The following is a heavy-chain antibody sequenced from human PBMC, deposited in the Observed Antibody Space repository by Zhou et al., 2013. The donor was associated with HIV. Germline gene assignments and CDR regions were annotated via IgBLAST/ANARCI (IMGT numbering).Heavy chain of an antibody. D-gene: IGHD6-19*01. CDR2: INPDSGGT. J-gene: IGHJ6*02. V-gene: IGHV1-2*02. CDR3: ARDGWTRTRSEGLGLGLNFYYYGLDV. CDR1: AYTITGYY. Sequence: VQLVQSGAEVKKPGASVRVSCKASAYTITGYYLHWVRQAPGQGLEWMGWINPDSGGTKYTQKFQGRVTMTSDTSTNTAYMELSRLRFDDTATYYCARDGWTRTRSEGLGLGLNFYYYGLDVWGQGTTVSVSS.